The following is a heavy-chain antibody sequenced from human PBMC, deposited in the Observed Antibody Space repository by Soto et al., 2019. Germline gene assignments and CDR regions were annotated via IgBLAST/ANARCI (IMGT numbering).Heavy chain of an antibody. CDR1: GGSISNDNYY. CDR2: IYYSGST. CDR3: ARTTSPAPFYDASADYER. V-gene: IGHV4-30-4*01. J-gene: IGHJ4*02. D-gene: IGHD3-22*01. Sequence: QVQLQESGPGLVKPSQTLSLTCTVSGGSISNDNYYWSWIRQPPGKGLEWIAYIYYSGSTYYNLSLKSRLTISVDPSKNQFSLKLSSVTAADTAVYYCARTTSPAPFYDASADYERWGQGTLVAVSS.